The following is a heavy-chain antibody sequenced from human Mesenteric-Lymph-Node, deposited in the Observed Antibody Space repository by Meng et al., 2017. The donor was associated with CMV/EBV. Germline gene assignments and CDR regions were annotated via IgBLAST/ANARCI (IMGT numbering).Heavy chain of an antibody. CDR1: GDTFSTYA. CDR2: IIPDGGNT. Sequence: ASVKVSCKASGDTFSTYAFSWVRQAPGQGLEWMGIIIPDGGNTSYAQKFQGRVSMTRDTSTNTVYMELSSLRSEDTAVYYCATSTIFEGYGMDVWGQGTTVTVSS. J-gene: IGHJ6*02. V-gene: IGHV1-46*01. D-gene: IGHD3-3*01. CDR3: ATSTIFEGYGMDV.